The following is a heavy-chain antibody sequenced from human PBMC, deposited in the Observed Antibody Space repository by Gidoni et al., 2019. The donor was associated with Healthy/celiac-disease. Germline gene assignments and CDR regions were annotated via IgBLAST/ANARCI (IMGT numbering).Heavy chain of an antibody. CDR3: ARHILAGPGDVVPAAINWFDP. CDR2: IDPSDSYT. D-gene: IGHD2-2*02. CDR1: GYSFTSYW. Sequence: EVQLVQSGAEVKKPGESLRISCKGSGYSFTSYWISWVRQMPGKGLEWMGRIDPSDSYTNYSPSFQGHVTISADKSISTAYLQWSSLKASDTAMYYCARHILAGPGDVVPAAINWFDPWGQGTLVTVSS. J-gene: IGHJ5*02. V-gene: IGHV5-10-1*03.